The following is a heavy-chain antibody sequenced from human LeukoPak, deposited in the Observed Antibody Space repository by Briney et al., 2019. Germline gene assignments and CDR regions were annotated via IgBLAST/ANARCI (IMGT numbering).Heavy chain of an antibody. J-gene: IGHJ5*02. CDR2: IYSSGSS. CDR3: ARLIGDILTDYWFDP. Sequence: SETLSLTCTVSGGPISHYYWSWIRQPAGKGLEWIGRIYSSGSSYSNPSLKSRVAMSVDTSKNQFSLRLSSVTAADTAVYYCARLIGDILTDYWFDPWGQGTLVTVSS. CDR1: GGPISHYY. V-gene: IGHV4-4*07. D-gene: IGHD3-9*01.